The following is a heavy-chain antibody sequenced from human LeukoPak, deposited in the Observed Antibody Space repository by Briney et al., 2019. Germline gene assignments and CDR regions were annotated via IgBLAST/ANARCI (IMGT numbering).Heavy chain of an antibody. V-gene: IGHV4-39*07. J-gene: IGHJ6*02. CDR3: VRPNLYYYGMDV. CDR1: GGSISSSSYY. Sequence: SETLSLTCTVSGGSISSSSYYWGWIRQPPGKGLEWIGSIYYSGSTYYNPSLKSRVTISVDTSKNQFSLKLSSVTAADTAVYYCVRPNLYYYGMDVWGQGTTVTASS. CDR2: IYYSGST. D-gene: IGHD1-14*01.